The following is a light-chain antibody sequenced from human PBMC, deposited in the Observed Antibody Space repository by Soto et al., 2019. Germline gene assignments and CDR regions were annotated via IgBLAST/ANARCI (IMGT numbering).Light chain of an antibody. J-gene: IGLJ1*01. V-gene: IGLV1-40*01. CDR2: GNS. CDR3: ATWDDSLNGYV. Sequence: QSVLTQPPSVSGAPGQRVTISCTGSSSNIGAGYDVHWYQQLPGTAPKLLIYGNSNRPSGVPDRFSASKSGTSASLAISGLQSEDEADYYCATWDDSLNGYVFGTGTKVTVL. CDR1: SSNIGAGYD.